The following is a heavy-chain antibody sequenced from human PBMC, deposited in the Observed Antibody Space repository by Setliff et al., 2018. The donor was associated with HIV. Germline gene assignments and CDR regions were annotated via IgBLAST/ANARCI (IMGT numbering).Heavy chain of an antibody. CDR3: ASARIPTGGTSTSLDF. CDR1: GFTFSNYW. V-gene: IGHV3-7*01. D-gene: IGHD1-1*01. Sequence: GGSLRLSCAASGFTFSNYWMFWVRQAPGKGLEWVANIKFDGSEKYYVDSVKGRFSISRDNAKNSLYMQMNSLRAEDTAVYYCASARIPTGGTSTSLDFWGQGALVTVSS. J-gene: IGHJ4*02. CDR2: IKFDGSEK.